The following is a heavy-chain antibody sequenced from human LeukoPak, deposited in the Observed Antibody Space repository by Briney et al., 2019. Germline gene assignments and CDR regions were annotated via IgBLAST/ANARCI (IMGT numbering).Heavy chain of an antibody. D-gene: IGHD6-13*01. J-gene: IGHJ1*01. CDR2: ISSSSSYI. V-gene: IGHV3-21*01. CDR1: GFTFSSYS. CDR3: ARSLIAASGIEYFQH. Sequence: GGSLRLSCAASGFTFSSYSMNWVRQAPGKGLEWVSSISSSSSYIYYADSVKGRFTISRDNAKNSLYLQMNSLRAEDTAVYYCARSLIAASGIEYFQHWGQGTLVTVSS.